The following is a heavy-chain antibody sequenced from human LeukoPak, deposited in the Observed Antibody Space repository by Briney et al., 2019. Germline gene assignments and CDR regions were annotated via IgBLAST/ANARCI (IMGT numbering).Heavy chain of an antibody. D-gene: IGHD1-7*01. V-gene: IGHV4-34*01. CDR2: INHSGST. Sequence: SETLSLTCAVYGGSFSGYSWSWIRQPPGKGLEWIGKINHSGSTNYNPSLKSRVTISVDRSKNQFSLKLSSVTAADTAVYYCARVTPYGNFGLDYWGQGTLVTVSS. CDR1: GGSFSGYS. CDR3: ARVTPYGNFGLDY. J-gene: IGHJ4*02.